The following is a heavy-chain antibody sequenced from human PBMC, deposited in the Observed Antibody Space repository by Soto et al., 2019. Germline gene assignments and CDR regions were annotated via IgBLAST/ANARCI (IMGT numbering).Heavy chain of an antibody. Sequence: EVQLLESGGGLVQPGGSLRLSCAASGFTFSSYAMSWVRQAPGKGLEWVSAISGSGGSTYYADSVKGRFTISRDNSKNTLYLQVNSLRAEDTAVYYCAKAVCSGGSCYSHYWGQGTLVTVSS. CDR2: ISGSGGST. CDR1: GFTFSSYA. V-gene: IGHV3-23*01. CDR3: AKAVCSGGSCYSHY. J-gene: IGHJ4*02. D-gene: IGHD2-15*01.